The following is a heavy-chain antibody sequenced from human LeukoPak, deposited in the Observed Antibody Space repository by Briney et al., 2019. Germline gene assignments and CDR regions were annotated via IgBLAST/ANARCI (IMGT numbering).Heavy chain of an antibody. CDR3: ARDTYGSGSPYDY. CDR2: IYYSGST. V-gene: IGHV4-59*01. D-gene: IGHD3-10*01. J-gene: IGHJ4*02. Sequence: TSETLSLTCTVSGGSISSYYWSWIRQPPGKGLEWIGYIYYSGSTNYNPSLKSRVTISVDTSKNQFSLKLSSVTAADTAVYYCARDTYGSGSPYDYWGQGTLVTVSS. CDR1: GGSISSYY.